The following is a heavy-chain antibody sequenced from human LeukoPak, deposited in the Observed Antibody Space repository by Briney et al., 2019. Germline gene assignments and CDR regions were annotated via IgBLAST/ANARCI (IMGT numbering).Heavy chain of an antibody. CDR2: IYYSGST. CDR3: ARLSGGYSGYDAPGWFDP. Sequence: PSETLSLTCTVSGGSISSYYWSWIRQPPGKGLEWIGYIYYSGSTNYNPSLKSRVTISVDKSKNQFSLKLSSVTAADTAVYYCARLSGGYSGYDAPGWFDPWGQGTLVTVSS. CDR1: GGSISSYY. V-gene: IGHV4-59*12. D-gene: IGHD5-12*01. J-gene: IGHJ5*02.